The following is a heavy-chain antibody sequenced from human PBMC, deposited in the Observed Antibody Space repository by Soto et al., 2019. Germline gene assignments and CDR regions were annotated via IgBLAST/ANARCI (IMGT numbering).Heavy chain of an antibody. Sequence: QVQLVESGGGLVTPGGSLRLSCAASGFSFSDYYMNWIRQAPGQGLEWVSYISSSGNTIYYADSVKGRFTISRDNAKKSLYMQMNSLRAEDTAVYYCASGTSIYYGMDVWGQGTTVIVSS. CDR1: GFSFSDYY. CDR2: ISSSGNTI. J-gene: IGHJ6*02. CDR3: ASGTSIYYGMDV. V-gene: IGHV3-11*01.